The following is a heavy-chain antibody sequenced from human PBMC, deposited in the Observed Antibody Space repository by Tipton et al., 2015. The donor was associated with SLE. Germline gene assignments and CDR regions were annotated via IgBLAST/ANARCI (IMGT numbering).Heavy chain of an antibody. D-gene: IGHD3-10*01. V-gene: IGHV1-69*01. J-gene: IGHJ6*02. CDR2: IIPIFGTA. CDR3: AREEYYYGSGGYYYYGMDV. Sequence: QVQLVQSGAEVKKPGSSVKVSCKASGGTFSSYAISWVRQAPGQGLEWMGGIIPIFGTANYAQKFQGSVTITADESTSTAYMELSSLRSEDTAVYYCAREEYYYGSGGYYYYGMDVWGQGTTVTVSS. CDR1: GGTFSSYA.